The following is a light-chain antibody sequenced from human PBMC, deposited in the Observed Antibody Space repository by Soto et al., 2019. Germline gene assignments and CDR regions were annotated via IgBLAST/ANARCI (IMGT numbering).Light chain of an antibody. Sequence: QSVLTQPASVSASPGQSITISCTGSSSDVGGFNYVSWYQHHPGKAPKVMIHEVSNRPSGVSTRFSGSKSGNTASLTISGLQAEDEADYYCISYTSSNTWVFGGGTKLTVL. V-gene: IGLV2-14*01. CDR1: SSDVGGFNY. J-gene: IGLJ3*02. CDR3: ISYTSSNTWV. CDR2: EVS.